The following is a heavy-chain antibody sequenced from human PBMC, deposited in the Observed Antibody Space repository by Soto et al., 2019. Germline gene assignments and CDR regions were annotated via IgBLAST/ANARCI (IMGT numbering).Heavy chain of an antibody. V-gene: IGHV1-69*13. Sequence: ASVKVSCKASGGTFSSYAISWVRQAPGQGLEWMGGIIPIFGTANYAQKFQGRVTITADESTSTAYMELSSLRSEDTAVYCCATNGGCSGGSCYPDVKYYYYGMDVWGQGTTVTVSS. CDR3: ATNGGCSGGSCYPDVKYYYYGMDV. D-gene: IGHD2-15*01. J-gene: IGHJ6*02. CDR2: IIPIFGTA. CDR1: GGTFSSYA.